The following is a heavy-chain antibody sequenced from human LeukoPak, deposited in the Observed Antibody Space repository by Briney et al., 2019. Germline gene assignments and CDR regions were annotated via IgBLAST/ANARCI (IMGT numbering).Heavy chain of an antibody. J-gene: IGHJ5*02. D-gene: IGHD1-26*01. V-gene: IGHV3-48*01. CDR1: GFTFSTYS. CDR2: ISSRSSTI. CDR3: AKDFIVGVTADDCS. Sequence: LPGGSLRLSCAASGFTFSTYSMNWDRQAPGKGLEWVSYISSRSSTIHYADSVKGRFTISRDNAKNSLYLQMNSLRAEDTAVYYCAKDFIVGVTADDCSWGQGTLVTVSS.